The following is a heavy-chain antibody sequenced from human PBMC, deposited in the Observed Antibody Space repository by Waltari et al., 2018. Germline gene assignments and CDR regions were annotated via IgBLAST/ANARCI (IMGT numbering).Heavy chain of an antibody. V-gene: IGHV4-38-2*02. CDR2: INHSGST. J-gene: IGHJ3*02. Sequence: QVQLQESGPGLVKPSETLSLTCAVSGYSISSGYYWGWLRPPPGKGLEWIGGINHSGSTYYNPSLKSRFTISVDTSKNQFSLKLSSVTAADTAVYYCARDGLTYYDFWSGYPTSAFDIWGQGTMVTVSS. D-gene: IGHD3-3*01. CDR1: GYSISSGYY. CDR3: ARDGLTYYDFWSGYPTSAFDI.